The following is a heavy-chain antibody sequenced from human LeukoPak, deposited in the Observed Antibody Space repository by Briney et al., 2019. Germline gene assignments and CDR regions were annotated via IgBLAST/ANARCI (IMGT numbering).Heavy chain of an antibody. J-gene: IGHJ4*02. CDR3: AREVDYGPFDY. Sequence: SETLSLTCAVSGGSISSGGYSWSWIRQPPGKGLEWIGYIYHSGSTYYNPSLKSRVTISVDRSKNQFSLKLSSVTAADTAVYYCAREVDYGPFDYWGQGTLVTVSS. V-gene: IGHV4-30-2*01. D-gene: IGHD4-17*01. CDR1: GGSISSGGYS. CDR2: IYHSGST.